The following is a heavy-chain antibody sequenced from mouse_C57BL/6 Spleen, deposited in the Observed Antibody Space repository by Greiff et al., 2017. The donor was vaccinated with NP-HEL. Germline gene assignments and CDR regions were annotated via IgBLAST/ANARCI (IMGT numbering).Heavy chain of an antibody. CDR2: INPGGGGT. J-gene: IGHJ1*03. D-gene: IGHD1-1*01. Sequence: QVQLQQSGAELVRPGTSVKVSCKASGYAFTNYLIEWVKQRPGQGLEWIGVINPGGGGTNYNEKFKGKATLTADKSSSTAYMQLSSLTSEDSAVYFCARGAIPFDGGGTGTTVTVAS. CDR3: ARGAIPFDG. CDR1: GYAFTNYL. V-gene: IGHV1-54*01.